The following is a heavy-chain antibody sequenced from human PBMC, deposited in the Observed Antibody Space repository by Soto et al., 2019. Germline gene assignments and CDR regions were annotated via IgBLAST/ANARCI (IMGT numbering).Heavy chain of an antibody. CDR1: GFTFSSYG. D-gene: IGHD5-18*01. V-gene: IGHV3-33*06. CDR3: SKGIQPGDY. Sequence: QVQLVESGGGVVQPGRSLRLSCAASGFTFSSYGMHWVRQAPGKGLEWVAVIWYDGSNKYYADSVKGRFTISRDNYKNTLYLQMNSLSAEDTAVYYCSKGIQPGDYWGQGTLVTVSS. CDR2: IWYDGSNK. J-gene: IGHJ4*02.